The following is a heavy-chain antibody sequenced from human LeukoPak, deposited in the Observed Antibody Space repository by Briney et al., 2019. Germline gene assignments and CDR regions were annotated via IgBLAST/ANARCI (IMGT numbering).Heavy chain of an antibody. V-gene: IGHV3-30*18. J-gene: IGHJ4*02. CDR1: GFTFSSYG. CDR2: ISYDGSNK. CDR3: AKERTYYYDSSGYYSVFTSHPLDY. Sequence: PGGSLRLSCAASGFTFSSYGMHWVRQAPGKGLEWVAVISYDGSNKYYADSVKGRFTISRDNSKNTLYLQMNSLRAEDTAVYYCAKERTYYYDSSGYYSVFTSHPLDYWGQGTLVTVSS. D-gene: IGHD3-22*01.